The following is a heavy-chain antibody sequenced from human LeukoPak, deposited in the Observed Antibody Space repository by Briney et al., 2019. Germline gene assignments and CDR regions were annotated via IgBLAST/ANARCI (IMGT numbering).Heavy chain of an antibody. J-gene: IGHJ4*02. CDR2: IYYSGST. V-gene: IGHV4-59*12. D-gene: IGHD3-22*01. Sequence: SETLSLTCTVSGGSISSYYWSWLRQPPGKGLEWIGYIYYSGSTNYNPSLKSRVTISVDTSKNQFSLKLSSVTAADTAVYYCARGYDSSGSPDYWGQGTLVTVSS. CDR3: ARGYDSSGSPDY. CDR1: GGSISSYY.